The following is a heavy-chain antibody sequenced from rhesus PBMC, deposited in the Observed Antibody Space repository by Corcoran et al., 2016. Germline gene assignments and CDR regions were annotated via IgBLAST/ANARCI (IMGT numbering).Heavy chain of an antibody. V-gene: IGHV4-93*02. CDR1: GGSISSSYW. CDR2: IYGSGGST. D-gene: IGHD4-35*01. J-gene: IGHJ5-1*01. Sequence: QVQLQESGPAVVKPSETLSLTCAVPGGSISSSYWWSCIRPSPGTGLEVIGGIYGSGGSTEYNPSLKSRVTISIDTSKNQFSLKLSSVTAADTAVYYCARHATSYGNYGWQRYNRFDVWGPGVLVNVSS. CDR3: ARHATSYGNYGWQRYNRFDV.